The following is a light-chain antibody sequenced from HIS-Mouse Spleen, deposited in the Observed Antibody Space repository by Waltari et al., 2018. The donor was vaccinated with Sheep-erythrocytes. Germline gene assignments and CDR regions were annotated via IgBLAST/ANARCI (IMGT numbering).Light chain of an antibody. J-gene: IGLJ1*01. CDR2: DVS. Sequence: QSALTQPRSVSGSPGQSVTISCTGTSSDVGGYNYVSWYQQHPGKAPKLSIYDVSKRPSGVPVRFSGSKSGNTASLTISGLQAEDEADYYCCSYAGSYNHVFATGTKVTVL. CDR3: CSYAGSYNHV. V-gene: IGLV2-11*01. CDR1: SSDVGGYNY.